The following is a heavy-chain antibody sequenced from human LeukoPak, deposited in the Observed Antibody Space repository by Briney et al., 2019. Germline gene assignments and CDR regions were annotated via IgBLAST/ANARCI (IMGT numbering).Heavy chain of an antibody. J-gene: IGHJ6*03. CDR1: GFTFSSYG. CDR2: IRYDGSNK. V-gene: IGHV3-30*02. CDR3: AKDSYYDILTGYFYYYYYYMDV. D-gene: IGHD3-9*01. Sequence: SGGSLRLSCAASGFTFSSYGMHWVRQAPGKGLEWVAFIRYDGSNKYYADSVKGRFTISRDNSKNTLYLQMNSLRAEDTAVYYCAKDSYYDILTGYFYYYYYYMDVWGKGTTVTVSS.